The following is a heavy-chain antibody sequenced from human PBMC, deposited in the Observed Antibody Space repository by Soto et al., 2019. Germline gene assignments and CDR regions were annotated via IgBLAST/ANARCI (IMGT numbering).Heavy chain of an antibody. CDR3: ASLSGRYRYYYYGMDV. V-gene: IGHV1-69*13. J-gene: IGHJ6*02. Sequence: GASGEVSCKASGGTFSSYAISWVRQAPGQGLEWMGGIIPIFGTANYAQKFQGRVTITADESTSTAYMELSSLRSEDTAVYYCASLSGRYRYYYYGMDVWGQGTTVTVSS. CDR1: GGTFSSYA. CDR2: IIPIFGTA. D-gene: IGHD1-26*01.